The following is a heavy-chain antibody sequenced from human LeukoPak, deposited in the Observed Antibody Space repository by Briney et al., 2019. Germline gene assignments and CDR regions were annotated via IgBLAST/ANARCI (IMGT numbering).Heavy chain of an antibody. J-gene: IGHJ5*02. CDR2: IYYSGST. Sequence: SEALSLTCTVSGGSISSYYWSWFRQPPGKGLEWIGYIYYSGSTNYNPSLKSRVTISVDASKNQFSLKLTSVTAADTAVYYCARGPPGGQFDPWGQGTLVTVSS. V-gene: IGHV4-59*01. CDR1: GGSISSYY. D-gene: IGHD3-10*01. CDR3: ARGPPGGQFDP.